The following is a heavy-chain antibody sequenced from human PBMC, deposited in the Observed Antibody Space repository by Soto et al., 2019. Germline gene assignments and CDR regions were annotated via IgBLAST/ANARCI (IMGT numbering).Heavy chain of an antibody. J-gene: IGHJ4*02. V-gene: IGHV4-34*01. D-gene: IGHD3-22*01. CDR1: GGSFSGYY. CDR3: ALPSYDSSGYYVDY. CDR2: INHSGST. Sequence: SETLSLTCAVYGGSFSGYYWSWIRQPPGKGLEWIGEINHSGSTNYNPSLKSRVTISVDTSKNQFSLKLSSVTAADTAVYYCALPSYDSSGYYVDYWGQGTLVTVSS.